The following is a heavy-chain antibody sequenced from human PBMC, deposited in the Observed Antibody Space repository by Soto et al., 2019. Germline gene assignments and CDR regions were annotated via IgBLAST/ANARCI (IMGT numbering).Heavy chain of an antibody. D-gene: IGHD2-2*02. CDR3: ARRGAIGIVDY. J-gene: IGHJ4*02. Sequence: PSETLSLTCTVSGGSISSYYWSWIRQPPGKGLEWIGYIYYSGSTNYNPSLKSRVTISVDTSKNQFSLKLSSVTAADTAVYYCARRGAIGIVDYWGQGTLVTVSS. CDR1: GGSISSYY. CDR2: IYYSGST. V-gene: IGHV4-59*01.